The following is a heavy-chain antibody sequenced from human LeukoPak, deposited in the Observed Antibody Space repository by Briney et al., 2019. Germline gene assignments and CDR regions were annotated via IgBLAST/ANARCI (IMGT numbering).Heavy chain of an antibody. CDR2: INHSAST. D-gene: IGHD3-3*01. CDR3: ARGLDNDFWSDYSTVAN. V-gene: IGHV4-34*01. CDR1: GESFSGFY. Sequence: SETLSLTCAVYGESFSGFYWTWIRQPPGKGLEWIGQINHSASTRYNPSLKSRVAMSVDTSKNQFSLNLSSVTAADTAVYYCARGLDNDFWSDYSTVANWGQGTLVTVSS. J-gene: IGHJ4*02.